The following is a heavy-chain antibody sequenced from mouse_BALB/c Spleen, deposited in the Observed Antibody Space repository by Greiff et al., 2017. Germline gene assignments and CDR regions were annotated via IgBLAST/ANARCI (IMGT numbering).Heavy chain of an antibody. V-gene: IGHV5-17*02. D-gene: IGHD1-1*01. J-gene: IGHJ4*01. CDR3: ARPHYYGSSPYAMDY. CDR2: ISSGSSTI. Sequence: DVQLQESGGGLVQPGGSRKLSCAASGFTFSSFGMHWVRQAPEKGLEWVAYISSGSSTIYYADTVKGRFTISRDNPKNTLFLQMTSLRSEDTAMYYCARPHYYGSSPYAMDYWGQGTSVTVSS. CDR1: GFTFSSFG.